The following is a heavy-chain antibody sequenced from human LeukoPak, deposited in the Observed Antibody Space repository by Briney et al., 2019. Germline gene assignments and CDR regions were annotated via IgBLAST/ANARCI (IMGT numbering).Heavy chain of an antibody. V-gene: IGHV4-34*01. CDR3: ARLTIFGVVDY. CDR1: GGSFSGYY. CDR2: INHSGST. J-gene: IGHJ4*02. D-gene: IGHD3-3*01. Sequence: SETLSLTCAVYGGSFSGYYWSWIRQPPGKGLEWIGEINHSGSTNYNPSLKSRVTISVDTSKNQFSLKLSSVTAADTAVYYCARLTIFGVVDYWGQGTLVTVSS.